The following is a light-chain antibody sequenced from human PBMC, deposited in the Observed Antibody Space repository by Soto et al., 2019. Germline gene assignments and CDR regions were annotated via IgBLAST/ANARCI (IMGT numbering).Light chain of an antibody. CDR1: QSVSSS. Sequence: EIVLTQSPATLSLSLGERATLSCRASQSVSSSLAWYQQKPGQAPRLLIYDASNRAAGIPARFSGSGSGTDFTLTISSLEPEDFAVYYCQQRSNWRELTFGGGTKVEIQ. CDR2: DAS. J-gene: IGKJ4*01. CDR3: QQRSNWRELT. V-gene: IGKV3-11*01.